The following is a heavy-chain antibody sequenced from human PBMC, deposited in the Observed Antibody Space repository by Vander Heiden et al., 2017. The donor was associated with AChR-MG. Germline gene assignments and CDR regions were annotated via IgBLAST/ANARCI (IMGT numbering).Heavy chain of an antibody. Sequence: EVQLLESGGGLVQPGGSLRLSCAASGFTFSSYAMSWVRQAPGKGLEWVSAISGSGGSTYYADSVKGRFTISRDNSKNTLYLQMNSLRAEDTAVYYCAKTTNYYDSSGYYEPIDYWGQGTLVTVSS. V-gene: IGHV3-23*01. CDR2: ISGSGGST. CDR3: AKTTNYYDSSGYYEPIDY. J-gene: IGHJ4*02. D-gene: IGHD3-22*01. CDR1: GFTFSSYA.